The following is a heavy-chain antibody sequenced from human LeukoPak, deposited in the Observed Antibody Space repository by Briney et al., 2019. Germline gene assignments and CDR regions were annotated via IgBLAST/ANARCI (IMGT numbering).Heavy chain of an antibody. V-gene: IGHV4-34*01. CDR2: INHSGST. J-gene: IGHJ6*02. D-gene: IGHD5-12*01. CDR1: GGSFSGYY. CDR3: ARIIVATISDYYYGMDV. Sequence: SETLSLTCAVYGGSFSGYYWSWIRQPPGKGLEWIGEINHSGSTNYNPSLKSRVTISVDTSKNQFPLKLSSVTAADTAVYYCARIIVATISDYYYGMDVWGQGTTVTVSS.